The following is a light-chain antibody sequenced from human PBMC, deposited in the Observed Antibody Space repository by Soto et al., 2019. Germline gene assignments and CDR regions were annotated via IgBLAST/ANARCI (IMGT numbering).Light chain of an antibody. V-gene: IGLV2-18*02. CDR2: EVI. CDR1: GSDVGSYNR. CDR3: YSYTSSSTYV. Sequence: QSALTQPPSVSGSPGQSVTISCTGTGSDVGSYNRVSWYKQPPGAAPKLVIYEVIHRPSGVPDRFSGSKSGNTASLTISGLHAEDEADFYCYSYTSSSTYVFGTGTKLTVL. J-gene: IGLJ1*01.